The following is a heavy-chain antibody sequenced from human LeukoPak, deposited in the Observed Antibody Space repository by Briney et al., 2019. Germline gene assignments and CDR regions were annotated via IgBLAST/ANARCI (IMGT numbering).Heavy chain of an antibody. CDR1: GFTYSIYA. D-gene: IGHD2-2*01. V-gene: IGHV3-30-3*01. Sequence: GGSLRLSCAASGFTYSIYANHWVRQAPGNGLEWVAVISYDGNDKYYADSVKGRFTISRDNSKNTLYLQMNSLRAEDTAVYYCARDPASPHPEFDYWGQGTLVTVSS. CDR2: ISYDGNDK. J-gene: IGHJ4*02. CDR3: ARDPASPHPEFDY.